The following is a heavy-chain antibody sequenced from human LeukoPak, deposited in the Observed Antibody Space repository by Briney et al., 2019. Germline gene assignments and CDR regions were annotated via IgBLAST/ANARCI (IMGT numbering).Heavy chain of an antibody. V-gene: IGHV3-7*01. Sequence: GGSLRLSCAASGFTFSSYWMSWVRQAPGKGLEWVANIKQDGSEKYYADSVKGRFTISRDDSKNTLYLQMNSLRAEDTAVYYCARDPSRDRAAAGVPSDYWGQGTLVTVSS. D-gene: IGHD6-13*01. CDR1: GFTFSSYW. CDR2: IKQDGSEK. CDR3: ARDPSRDRAAAGVPSDY. J-gene: IGHJ4*02.